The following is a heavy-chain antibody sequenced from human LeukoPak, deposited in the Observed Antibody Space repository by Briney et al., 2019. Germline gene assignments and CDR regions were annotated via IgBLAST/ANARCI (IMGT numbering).Heavy chain of an antibody. CDR2: IDPSDSYT. D-gene: IGHD5-18*01. J-gene: IGHJ4*02. CDR3: ARTRGYSYGPPFDF. CDR1: GYSFTNYW. Sequence: GESLKISCKGSGYSFTNYWITWVRQMPGKGLEWMGRIDPSDSYTNYSPSFQGHVTISADKSITVAYLQWSSLKASDTAMYYCARTRGYSYGPPFDFWGQGTLVTVSS. V-gene: IGHV5-10-1*01.